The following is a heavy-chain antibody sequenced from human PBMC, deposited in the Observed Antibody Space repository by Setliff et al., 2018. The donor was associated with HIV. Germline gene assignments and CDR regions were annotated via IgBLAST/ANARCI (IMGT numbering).Heavy chain of an antibody. J-gene: IGHJ6*02. CDR2: INPNSGGT. V-gene: IGHV1-2*06. CDR3: ARGHSAAGNYYYYGMDV. D-gene: IGHD6-13*01. Sequence: ASVKVSCKASGYTFTTYNINWVRQAPGQGLEWMGRINPNSGGTNYAQKFQGRVTMTRDTSISTAYMELSSLRSEDTAVYYCARGHSAAGNYYYYGMDVWGQGTTVTVSS. CDR1: GYTFTTYN.